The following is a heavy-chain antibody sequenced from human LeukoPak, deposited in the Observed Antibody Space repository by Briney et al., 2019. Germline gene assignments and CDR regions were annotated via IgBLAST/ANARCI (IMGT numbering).Heavy chain of an antibody. CDR1: GGSISSYY. D-gene: IGHD3-16*01. CDR3: ASWEYYGAWDMVDGGYFDY. CDR2: IYYSGST. J-gene: IGHJ4*02. Sequence: SSETLSLTCTVSGGSISSYYWSWIRQPPGKGLEWIGYIYYSGSTNYNPSLKSRVTISVDTSKNQFSLKLSSVTAADAAVYYCASWEYYGAWDMVDGGYFDYWGQGTLVTVSS. V-gene: IGHV4-59*01.